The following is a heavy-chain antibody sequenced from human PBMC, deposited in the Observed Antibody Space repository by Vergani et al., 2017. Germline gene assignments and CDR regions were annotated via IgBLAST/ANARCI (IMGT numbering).Heavy chain of an antibody. D-gene: IGHD6-13*01. CDR1: GGSFSGYY. CDR2: INHSGST. CDR3: ASGIAAAGTRY. J-gene: IGHJ4*02. V-gene: IGHV4-34*01. Sequence: QVQLQQWGAGLLKPSETLSLTCAVYGGSFSGYYWSWIRQPPGKGLEWIGEINHSGSTNYNPSLKSRVTISVDTSKNQFSLKLSSVTAADTAVYYCASGIAAAGTRYWGQGTLVTGSS.